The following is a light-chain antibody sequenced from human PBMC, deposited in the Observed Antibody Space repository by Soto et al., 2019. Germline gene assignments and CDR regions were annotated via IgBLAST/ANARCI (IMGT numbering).Light chain of an antibody. V-gene: IGLV1-40*01. CDR2: GNS. Sequence: QSVLTQPASVSGAPGQRVTISCTGTSSNIGAGYYVHWYQQLPGKAPKLLIYGNSNRPSGVPDRFSGSKSGTSASLAITGRQAADEDDYYCQSSDSSLSGSVVFGGGTKLTVL. J-gene: IGLJ2*01. CDR1: SSNIGAGYY. CDR3: QSSDSSLSGSVV.